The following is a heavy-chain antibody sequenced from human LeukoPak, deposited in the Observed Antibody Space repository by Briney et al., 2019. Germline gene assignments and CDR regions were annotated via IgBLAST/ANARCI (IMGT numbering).Heavy chain of an antibody. CDR2: ISYDGSIK. Sequence: GGSLRLSCAASGFTFSSYGMHWVRQAPGKGLEWVALISYDGSIKYYADSVKGRFTISRDSSKNTLYLQMNSLRAEDTAVYYCTKAAPGVHPFDCWGQGTLVTVSS. D-gene: IGHD2-8*01. CDR1: GFTFSSYG. J-gene: IGHJ4*02. V-gene: IGHV3-30*18. CDR3: TKAAPGVHPFDC.